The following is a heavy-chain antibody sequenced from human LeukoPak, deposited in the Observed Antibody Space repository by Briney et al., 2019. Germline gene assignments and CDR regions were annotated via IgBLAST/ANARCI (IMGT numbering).Heavy chain of an antibody. CDR2: INSDGSST. V-gene: IGHV3-74*01. Sequence: GGSLRLSCAASGFTFSSYWMHGVRQAAGKGLVWVSRINSDGSSTIYADSVKGRFTISRDNNENTLYLQMNSLRAEDTAVYYCARVGSPYCSGGSCYSGDNWGQGTLVTVSS. CDR1: GFTFSSYW. CDR3: ARVGSPYCSGGSCYSGDN. D-gene: IGHD2-15*01. J-gene: IGHJ4*02.